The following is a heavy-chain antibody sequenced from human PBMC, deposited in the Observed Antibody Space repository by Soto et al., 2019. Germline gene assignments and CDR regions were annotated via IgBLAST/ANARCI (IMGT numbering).Heavy chain of an antibody. CDR1: GYTFTSYA. D-gene: IGHD5-18*01. Sequence: ASVKVSCKASGYTFTSYAMHWVRQAPGQRLEWMGWINAGNGNTKYSQKFQGRVTITRDTSASTAYMELSSLRSEDTAVYYCARDGYSYGYYYYYGMDVWGQGTTVTVSS. CDR2: INAGNGNT. V-gene: IGHV1-3*01. J-gene: IGHJ6*02. CDR3: ARDGYSYGYYYYYGMDV.